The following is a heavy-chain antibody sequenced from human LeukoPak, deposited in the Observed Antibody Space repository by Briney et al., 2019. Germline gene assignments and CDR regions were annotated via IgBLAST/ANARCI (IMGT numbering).Heavy chain of an antibody. CDR2: MYQSGTT. J-gene: IGHJ4*02. V-gene: IGHV4-30-2*01. CDR1: GDSISSGTFS. D-gene: IGHD6-13*01. CDR3: ARHVGIAAAPDY. Sequence: SSETLSLTCAVSGDSISSGTFSWSWIRQPPGKGLEWIGYMYQSGTTFYNPSLRSRVAISVDRSKNQFSLRLTSVTAADTAVYYCARHVGIAAAPDYWGQGTLVTVSS.